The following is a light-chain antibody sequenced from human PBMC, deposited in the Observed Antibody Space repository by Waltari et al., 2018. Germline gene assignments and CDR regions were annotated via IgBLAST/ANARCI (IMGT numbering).Light chain of an antibody. CDR2: VNSDGSH. V-gene: IGLV4-69*01. CDR3: QTGGHGTWV. Sequence: QLVLTQSPSASASLGASVTLTCTLSSGHSTNIIAWLTQQPEKGPRYLMNVNSDGSHNKGVGIPDRFSGSSSGAERYLTISSLQSEDEADYYCQTGGHGTWVFGGGTRLTVL. CDR1: SGHSTNI. J-gene: IGLJ3*02.